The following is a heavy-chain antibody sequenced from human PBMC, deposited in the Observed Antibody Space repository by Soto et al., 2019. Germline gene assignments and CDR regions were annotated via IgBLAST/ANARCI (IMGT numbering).Heavy chain of an antibody. J-gene: IGHJ6*02. CDR2: IYYSGST. CDR3: GRGVRWYRYYYYYGMDV. CDR1: GGSISSSSYY. V-gene: IGHV4-39*01. D-gene: IGHD2-15*01. Sequence: SESLSLTCTVSGGSISSSSYYWGWIRQPPGKGLEWIGSIYYSGSTYYNPSLKSRVTISVDTSKNQFSLKLCSVTAADTAVYYCGRGVRWYRYYYYYGMDVWGQGTTVTVSS.